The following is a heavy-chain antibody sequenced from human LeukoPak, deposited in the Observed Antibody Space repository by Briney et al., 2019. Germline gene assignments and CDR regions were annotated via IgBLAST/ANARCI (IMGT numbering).Heavy chain of an antibody. D-gene: IGHD3-10*01. CDR1: GFTFSDYY. Sequence: KPGGSLRLSCAASGFTFSDYYMSWIRQAPGQGLEWVSAISSSGSTIYYADSVKGRFTISRDNAKNSLYLQMNSLRAEDTVVYYCARERAYYGSGSESYWGQGTLVTVSS. V-gene: IGHV3-11*01. CDR3: ARERAYYGSGSESY. CDR2: ISSSGSTI. J-gene: IGHJ4*02.